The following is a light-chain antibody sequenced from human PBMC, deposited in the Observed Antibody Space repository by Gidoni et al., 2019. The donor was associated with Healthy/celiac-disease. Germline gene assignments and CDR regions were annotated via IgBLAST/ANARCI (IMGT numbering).Light chain of an antibody. J-gene: IGLJ2*01. CDR3: CSYAGSYVV. CDR2: DVS. V-gene: IGLV2-11*01. CDR1: SSDVGGYNY. Sequence: QSALTQPRPVSGSPGQSVTISCTVTSSDVGGYNYVSWYQQHPGKAPKLMIYDVSKRPSGVPDRFSGSKSGNTASLTISGLQAEDEADYYCCSYAGSYVVFGGGTKLTVL.